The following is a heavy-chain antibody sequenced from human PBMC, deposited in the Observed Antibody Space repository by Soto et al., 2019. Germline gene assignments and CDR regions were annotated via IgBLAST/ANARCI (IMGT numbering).Heavy chain of an antibody. V-gene: IGHV4-39*01. CDR3: ARRGRYYFDY. Sequence: QLQLQESGPGLVKPSETLSLTCTVSGGSISSSSSYWGWIRQPPGKGLEWIATLYYSGSTYYNPSLKSRVAISVDTSKNQCSLKLSSVTATDTAVYYCARRGRYYFDYWGQGTLVTVSS. D-gene: IGHD3-16*01. CDR1: GGSISSSSSY. J-gene: IGHJ4*02. CDR2: LYYSGST.